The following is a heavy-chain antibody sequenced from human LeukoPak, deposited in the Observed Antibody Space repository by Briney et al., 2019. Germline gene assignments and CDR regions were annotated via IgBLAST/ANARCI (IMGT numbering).Heavy chain of an antibody. D-gene: IGHD1-26*01. V-gene: IGHV1-2*02. CDR2: INPNSGGT. CDR1: GYTFTDYY. CDR3: TRALGSDY. J-gene: IGHJ4*02. Sequence: GAPVKVSCKASGYTFTDYYMNWVRQAPGQGLEWMGWINPNSGGTNYAQKFQGRVTMTRDTSITTAYMELSSLRSDDTAMYYCTRALGSDYWGQGTLVTVSS.